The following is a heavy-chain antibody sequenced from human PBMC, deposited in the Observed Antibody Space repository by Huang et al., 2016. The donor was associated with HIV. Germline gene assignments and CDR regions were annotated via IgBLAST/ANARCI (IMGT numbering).Heavy chain of an antibody. J-gene: IGHJ4*02. CDR3: ARHLTEYDFWRGYHPLYYFDY. Sequence: QLQLQESGPGLVKPSETLSLTCIVSGGSISSSNYYWGWIRQPPGKGLEWIGGIYDRGITYYNRSLKSRVTIAVDTSKNQFSLKLSSVTAADTAVYYCARHLTEYDFWRGYHPLYYFDYWGQGTLVTVSS. V-gene: IGHV4-39*01. CDR2: IYDRGIT. CDR1: GGSISSSNYY. D-gene: IGHD3-3*01.